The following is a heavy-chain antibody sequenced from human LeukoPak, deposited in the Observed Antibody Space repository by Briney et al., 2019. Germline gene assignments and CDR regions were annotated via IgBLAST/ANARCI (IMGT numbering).Heavy chain of an antibody. Sequence: SETLSLTCTVSGYSISSGYYWGWIRQSPGKGREWIGRIYHSGRSYYNPSLKSRVTISVDTSKNYFSLKLSSVTAADTAVYYCAREGASSSVGWFDPWGQGTLVTVSS. V-gene: IGHV4-38-2*02. J-gene: IGHJ5*02. CDR3: AREGASSSVGWFDP. D-gene: IGHD6-13*01. CDR1: GYSISSGYY. CDR2: IYHSGRS.